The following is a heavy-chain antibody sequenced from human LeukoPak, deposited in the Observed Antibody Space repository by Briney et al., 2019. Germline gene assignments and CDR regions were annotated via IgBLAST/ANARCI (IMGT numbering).Heavy chain of an antibody. Sequence: ASVKVSCKASGYTFTSYGISWVRQAPGQGLEWMGWISAYNGDTNYAQKLQGRVTMTTDTSTSTAYMELRSLRFDDSAVYYCARGNSYGYIDYWGQGTLVTVSS. CDR3: ARGNSYGYIDY. CDR2: ISAYNGDT. D-gene: IGHD5-18*01. V-gene: IGHV1-18*01. CDR1: GYTFTSYG. J-gene: IGHJ4*02.